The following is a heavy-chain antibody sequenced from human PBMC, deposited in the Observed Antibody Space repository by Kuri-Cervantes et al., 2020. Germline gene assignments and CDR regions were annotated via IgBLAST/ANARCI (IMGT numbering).Heavy chain of an antibody. J-gene: IGHJ6*03. CDR2: ISSSSSYI. V-gene: IGHV3-21*04. CDR1: GFTFSSYS. Sequence: LSLTCATSGFTFSSYSMSWVRQAPGKGLECVSSISSSSSYIYYADSVKGRFTISRDNAKNSLYLQINSLRAEDTAVYYCARDDSMDVWGKGTTVTVCS. CDR3: ARDDSMDV.